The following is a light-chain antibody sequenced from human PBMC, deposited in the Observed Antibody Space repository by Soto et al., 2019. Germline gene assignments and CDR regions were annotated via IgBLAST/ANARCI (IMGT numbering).Light chain of an antibody. V-gene: IGKV1-17*01. CDR3: QQYITYRT. J-gene: IGKJ1*01. CDR2: GSS. Sequence: DIQVSQSPSSVSASVGDRVTITCRASQAIRNDLAWYQQKPGRAPKRLIYGSSTLQSGVPSRFSGSGSGTEFTLTISSLQPDDFATYYCQQYITYRTFGQGTKVDIK. CDR1: QAIRND.